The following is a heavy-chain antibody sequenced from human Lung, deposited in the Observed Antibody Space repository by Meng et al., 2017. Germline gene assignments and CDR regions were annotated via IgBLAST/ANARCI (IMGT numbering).Heavy chain of an antibody. J-gene: IGHJ4*02. Sequence: QVQLVQSGAEVKNPGASVKGSCKASGYTFTDYYIHWVRQAPGQGLEWMGRINPNSGGTNYVQKFQGRVTMTRDTSISTAYMELTRLRSDDTAIYYCARENVGDGGYDFDFWGRGTLVTVSS. CDR1: GYTFTDYY. CDR2: INPNSGGT. CDR3: ARENVGDGGYDFDF. V-gene: IGHV1-2*06. D-gene: IGHD5-12*01.